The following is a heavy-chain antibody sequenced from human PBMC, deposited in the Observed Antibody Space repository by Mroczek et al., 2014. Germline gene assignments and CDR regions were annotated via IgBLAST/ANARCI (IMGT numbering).Heavy chain of an antibody. D-gene: IGHD3-10*01. Sequence: ESGGGLVQPGGSLRLSCAASGFNIYSSYMHWVRQAPGKGLEWVASISSYSGSTYYADSVKGRFTISADTSKNTAYLQMNSLRAEDTAVYYCARYVRYSSYPHSYSGLDYWGQGTLVTVSS. CDR3: ARYVRYSSYPHSYSGLDY. J-gene: IGHJ4*01. V-gene: IGHV3-30-3*01. CDR1: GFNIYSSY. CDR2: ISSYSGST.